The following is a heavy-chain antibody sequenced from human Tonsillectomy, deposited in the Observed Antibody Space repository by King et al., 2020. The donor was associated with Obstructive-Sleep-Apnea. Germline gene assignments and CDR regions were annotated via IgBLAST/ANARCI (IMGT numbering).Heavy chain of an antibody. CDR2: ISSSSGYI. D-gene: IGHD5-24*01. CDR3: AGGGDGYLWYFAL. J-gene: IGHJ2*01. V-gene: IGHV3-21*01. Sequence: EVQLVESGGGLVKPGGSPRLSCAASGVTFSSYSMSWVRQAPGKGLEWVSSISSSSGYIYYAGSVKGRFTISRDNAKNSLYLQMNSLRAEDTAVYYCAGGGDGYLWYFALWGRGTLVTVSS. CDR1: GVTFSSYS.